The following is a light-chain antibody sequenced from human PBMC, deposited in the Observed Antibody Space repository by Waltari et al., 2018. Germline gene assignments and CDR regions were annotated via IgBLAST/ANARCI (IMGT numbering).Light chain of an antibody. CDR2: RAS. CDR1: QSITNW. CDR3: QQYDNYWT. V-gene: IGKV1-5*03. Sequence: DIQMTQSPSTLSASVADRATITCRASQSITNWLAWYQQKPGKAPKLLIYRASNLESGVPSRFSGSGSGTEFTLTISSLQPDDFATYYCQQYDNYWTFGQGTKVEIK. J-gene: IGKJ1*01.